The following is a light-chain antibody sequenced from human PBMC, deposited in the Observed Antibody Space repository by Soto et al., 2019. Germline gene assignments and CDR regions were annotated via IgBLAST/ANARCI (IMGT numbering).Light chain of an antibody. CDR1: QSVSSN. Sequence: EIVMTQSPATLSVLPGLRHTLSCRASQSVSSNLARYKQKPGQAPRPLIHGASTRATGIPARFSGSRSGTEFSLPIGNLEFEDFAVYYCQEYENWLFTFGHGTKVDIK. J-gene: IGKJ3*01. CDR2: GAS. CDR3: QEYENWLFT. V-gene: IGKV3-15*01.